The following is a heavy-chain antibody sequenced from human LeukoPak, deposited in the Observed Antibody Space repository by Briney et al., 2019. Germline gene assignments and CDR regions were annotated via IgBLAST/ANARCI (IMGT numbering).Heavy chain of an antibody. CDR1: GFTFSSYA. V-gene: IGHV3-30*04. CDR3: AREDIVATTPFDY. CDR2: MSYDGSNK. Sequence: GGSLRLSCAASGFTFSSYAMHWVRQAPGKGLEWVAVMSYDGSNKYYADSVKGRFTISRDNSKNTLYLQMNSLRAEDTAVYYCAREDIVATTPFDYWGQGTLVTVSS. D-gene: IGHD5-12*01. J-gene: IGHJ4*02.